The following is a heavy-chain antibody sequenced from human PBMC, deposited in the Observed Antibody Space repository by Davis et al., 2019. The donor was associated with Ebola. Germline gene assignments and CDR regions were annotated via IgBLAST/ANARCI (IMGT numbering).Heavy chain of an antibody. Sequence: ASVKVSCKASGYTHNHYAIHWVRQAPGQRLEWMGWINSGNGNTFYSQKFQVRVTITRATSAATVYMELKSLRSEDTAVYYCAGDRFGDFGFWSWGQGTLVTVSS. J-gene: IGHJ5*02. CDR2: INSGNGNT. CDR1: GYTHNHYA. V-gene: IGHV1-3*04. CDR3: AGDRFGDFGFWS. D-gene: IGHD4-17*01.